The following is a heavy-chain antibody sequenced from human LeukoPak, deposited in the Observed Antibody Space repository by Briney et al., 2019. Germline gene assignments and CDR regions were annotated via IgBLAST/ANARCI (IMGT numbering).Heavy chain of an antibody. Sequence: GGSLRLSCATSRFIFSKYGMHWVRQAPGKGLEWVAFIEHEGSIKYVDSVKGRFTISRDNSENTLYLQMNSLRVEDTAIYYCAKRGFRAPSGDSVLESLHVWGQGTLVTVSS. CDR3: AKRGFRAPSGDSVLESLHV. J-gene: IGHJ4*02. D-gene: IGHD2-21*01. CDR2: IEHEGSIK. V-gene: IGHV3-30*02. CDR1: RFIFSKYG.